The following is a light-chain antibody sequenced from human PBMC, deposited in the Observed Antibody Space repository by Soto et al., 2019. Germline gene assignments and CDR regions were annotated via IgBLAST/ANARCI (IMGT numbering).Light chain of an antibody. V-gene: IGKV3-11*01. Sequence: IVLTQSPATLSLSPGDRATLSCRASQSVSTYLGWYQQKPGQAPRLLIFDASNRATGIPSRFRGSGSGTDFTLTISSLEPEDFAVYYCQKRSDWPRTFGQGTKVDIK. J-gene: IGKJ1*01. CDR3: QKRSDWPRT. CDR1: QSVSTY. CDR2: DAS.